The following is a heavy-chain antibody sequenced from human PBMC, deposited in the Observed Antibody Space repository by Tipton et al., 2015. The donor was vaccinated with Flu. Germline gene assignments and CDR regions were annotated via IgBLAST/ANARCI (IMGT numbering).Heavy chain of an antibody. J-gene: IGHJ3*02. CDR3: AKVSVLRYFDWLDYKEDAFDI. V-gene: IGHV3-30*18. D-gene: IGHD3-9*01. CDR2: ISYDGSNK. CDR1: GFTFSSYG. Sequence: SLRLSCAASGFTFSSYGMHWVRQAPGKGLEWVAVISYDGSNKYFADSVKGRFTISRDNSKNTLYLQMNSLRAEDTAVYYCAKVSVLRYFDWLDYKEDAFDIWGQGTMVTVSS.